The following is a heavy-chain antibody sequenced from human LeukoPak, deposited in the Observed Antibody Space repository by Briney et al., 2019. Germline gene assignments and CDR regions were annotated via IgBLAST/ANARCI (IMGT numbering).Heavy chain of an antibody. V-gene: IGHV3-21*01. J-gene: IGHJ5*02. CDR1: GFTFSRYW. CDR3: ARDFRPGNYDSRDWFDP. Sequence: PGGSLRLSCAAAGFTFSRYWMSWVRQAPGKGLEWVSSISSSSSYIYYADSVKGRFTISRDNAKNSLYLQMNSLRAEDTAVYYCARDFRPGNYDSRDWFDPWGQGTLVTVSS. D-gene: IGHD3-22*01. CDR2: ISSSSSYI.